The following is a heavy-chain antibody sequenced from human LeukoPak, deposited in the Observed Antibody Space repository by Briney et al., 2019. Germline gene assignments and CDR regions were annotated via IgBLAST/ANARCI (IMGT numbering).Heavy chain of an antibody. CDR1: GYRFSDYY. D-gene: IGHD3-22*01. CDR3: ARGMYFYDTSGYPHPFDY. V-gene: IGHV1-2*02. J-gene: IGHJ4*02. Sequence: ASVKVSCKASGYRFSDYYLHWVRQAPGQGLEWMGWINPDSGGTKYAQNYQGRVTMTRDTSITTAYMELSRLRSDDRAAYYCARGMYFYDTSGYPHPFDYWGQGTLVTVSS. CDR2: INPDSGGT.